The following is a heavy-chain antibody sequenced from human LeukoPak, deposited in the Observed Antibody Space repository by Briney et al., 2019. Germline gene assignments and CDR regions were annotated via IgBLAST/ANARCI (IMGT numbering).Heavy chain of an antibody. CDR1: GDSISSGDYY. V-gene: IGHV4-61*02. D-gene: IGHD3-22*01. J-gene: IGHJ3*02. Sequence: SETLSLTCTVSGDSISSGDYYWSWIRQPAGKGLEWIGRISSSGSTNYNPSLKSRVTISVDTSKNQFSLKLSSVTAADTAVYYCVSSGYTTYAFDIWGQGTMVTVSS. CDR2: ISSSGST. CDR3: VSSGYTTYAFDI.